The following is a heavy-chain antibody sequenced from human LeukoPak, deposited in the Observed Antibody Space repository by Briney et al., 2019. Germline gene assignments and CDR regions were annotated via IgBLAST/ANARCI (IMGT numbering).Heavy chain of an antibody. D-gene: IGHD4-17*01. CDR2: FDPEGGET. V-gene: IGHV1-24*01. Sequence: ASVKVSCKVSGYTLTELSMHWVRQAPGKGLEWMGGFDPEGGETIYAQKFQGRVTMTTDTSTSTAYMELRSLRSDDTAVYYCVRDEDYGIYVNFDFWGQGTLVTVSS. CDR3: VRDEDYGIYVNFDF. CDR1: GYTLTELS. J-gene: IGHJ4*02.